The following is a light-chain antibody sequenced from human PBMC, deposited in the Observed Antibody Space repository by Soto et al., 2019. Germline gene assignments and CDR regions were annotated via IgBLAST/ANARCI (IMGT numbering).Light chain of an antibody. CDR3: QQANNFPIA. Sequence: DIQIPHSPSTLSASVVDRIAITCRASQSISSWLAWYQQKPGKAPKLLIYKASSLEGGVPSRFSGSGSGTEFTLTISGLQPEDSATYYCQQANNFPIACGQGTRL. J-gene: IGKJ5*01. CDR2: KAS. V-gene: IGKV1-5*03. CDR1: QSISSW.